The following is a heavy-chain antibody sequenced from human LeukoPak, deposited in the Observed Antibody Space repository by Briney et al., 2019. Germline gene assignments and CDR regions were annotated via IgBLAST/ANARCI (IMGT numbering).Heavy chain of an antibody. D-gene: IGHD2-21*02. Sequence: GGSLRLSCAASGFTFSSYSMNWVRQAPGKGLEWVSSISSSSSYIYYADSVKGRFTISRDNARTSLCLQMNSLRAEDTAVYYCAREHYCGGDCYFDYWGQGTLVTVSS. CDR1: GFTFSSYS. J-gene: IGHJ4*02. CDR2: ISSSSSYI. CDR3: AREHYCGGDCYFDY. V-gene: IGHV3-21*01.